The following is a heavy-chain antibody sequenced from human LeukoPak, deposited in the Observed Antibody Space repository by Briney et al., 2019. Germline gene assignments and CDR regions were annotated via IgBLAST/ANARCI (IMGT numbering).Heavy chain of an antibody. CDR2: IYYPGDT. Sequence: SETLSLTCAVYGGSFSGYYWTWIRQPPGKGLEWIGYIYYPGDTNYKPSLESRVTISVDTSKNDFSLKLTSVTAADTAVYYCARESRVCSGGYCYSRLDSWGQGTLVTVSS. J-gene: IGHJ4*02. V-gene: IGHV4-59*01. CDR1: GGSFSGYY. D-gene: IGHD2-15*01. CDR3: ARESRVCSGGYCYSRLDS.